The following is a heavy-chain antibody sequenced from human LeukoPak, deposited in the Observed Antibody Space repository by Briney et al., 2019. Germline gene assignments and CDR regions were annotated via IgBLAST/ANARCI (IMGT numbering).Heavy chain of an antibody. CDR3: ARSLPLRYCSSTSCSQLDYYYYGMDV. D-gene: IGHD2-2*01. Sequence: ASVKVSCKASGGTFSSYAISWVRQAPGQGLEWMGGIIPIFGTANYAQKSQGRVTITADESTSTAYMELSSLRSEDTAVYYCARSLPLRYCSSTSCSQLDYYYYGMDVWGQGTTVTVSS. CDR2: IIPIFGTA. V-gene: IGHV1-69*13. CDR1: GGTFSSYA. J-gene: IGHJ6*02.